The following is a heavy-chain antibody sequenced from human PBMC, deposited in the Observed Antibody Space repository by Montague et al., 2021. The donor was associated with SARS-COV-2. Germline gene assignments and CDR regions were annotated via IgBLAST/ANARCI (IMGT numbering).Heavy chain of an antibody. V-gene: IGHV1-24*01. CDR2: FDPEDGET. D-gene: IGHD3-10*01. Sequence: SVKVSCKVSGNSLSQFSIHWVRQAPGKGLEWLGGFDPEDGETINAQKFQGRLTMTEDRSTDTAYMELSSLRSDDTAVYYCATIGDTMVRAVRYPYYAMDLWGQGTTVIVSS. J-gene: IGHJ6*02. CDR3: ATIGDTMVRAVRYPYYAMDL. CDR1: GNSLSQFS.